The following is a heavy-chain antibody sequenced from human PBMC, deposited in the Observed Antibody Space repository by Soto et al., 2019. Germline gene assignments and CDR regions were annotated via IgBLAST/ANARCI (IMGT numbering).Heavy chain of an antibody. CDR1: GASVNTYS. J-gene: IGHJ6*02. CDR3: AKDREEGYNFYYGMDV. CDR2: IYTSAST. D-gene: IGHD3-10*01. V-gene: IGHV4-4*07. Sequence: ETLSLTCTVSGASVNTYSWSWIRQPAGKGLEWIGRIYTSASTNYSPSLKGRLTLSVDTSKNQVSLKLTSVTAADTAIYYCAKDREEGYNFYYGMDVWGQGATVTVSS.